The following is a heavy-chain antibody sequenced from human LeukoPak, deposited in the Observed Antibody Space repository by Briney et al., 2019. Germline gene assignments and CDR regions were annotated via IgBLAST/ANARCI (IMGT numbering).Heavy chain of an antibody. CDR3: ATVSSYTYDNGGFYFDF. CDR2: FDPEDGQA. Sequence: ASVKVSCKVSGSTFAELSMHWVRQAPGKGLEWMGGFDPEDGQATYAQKFRGRVTVTEDTSTDAAYMDLSSLRSEDTAVYYCATVSSYTYDNGGFYFDFWGQGTLVTVSS. J-gene: IGHJ4*02. D-gene: IGHD3-22*01. CDR1: GSTFAELS. V-gene: IGHV1-24*01.